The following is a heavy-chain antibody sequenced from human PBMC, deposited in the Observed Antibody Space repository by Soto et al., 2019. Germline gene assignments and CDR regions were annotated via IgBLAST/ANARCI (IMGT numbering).Heavy chain of an antibody. J-gene: IGHJ5*02. CDR1: EDTFTHYD. V-gene: IGHV1-8*01. CDR2: INPNTGNI. Sequence: QVELVQSGAEVKKPGASVRVSCQASEDTFTHYDLNWVRQATGQGLEWMGWINPNTGNIDYAHKFQGRVTMTRDPSTRTVYMELSSLRSDDTAVYYCVRRVASGPRSWFDPWGQGTLVTVSS. CDR3: VRRVASGPRSWFDP. D-gene: IGHD2-21*01.